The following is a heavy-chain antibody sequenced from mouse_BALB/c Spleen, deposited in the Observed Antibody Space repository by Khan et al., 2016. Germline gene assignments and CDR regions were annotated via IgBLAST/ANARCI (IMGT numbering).Heavy chain of an antibody. CDR3: SRPEMEPDWFAY. CDR1: GYAFSSSW. CDR2: IYPGDGDT. V-gene: IGHV1-82*01. Sequence: QVQLQQSGPEPVKPGASVKISCIVSGYAFSSSWMNWMKQRPGKGPEWIGRIYPGDGDTNHNGKFKGKATLTADKSSSTAYMQLSSLTSVDSAVYYRSRPEMEPDWFAYCGQVTLVTVS. J-gene: IGHJ3*01.